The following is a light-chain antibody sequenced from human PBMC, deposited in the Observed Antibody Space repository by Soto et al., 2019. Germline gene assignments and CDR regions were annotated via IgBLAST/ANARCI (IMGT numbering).Light chain of an antibody. CDR3: SSYTSNNTLL. CDR2: DVS. V-gene: IGLV2-14*03. Sequence: QSVLTQPASVSGSPGQSIAICCIGTSSDDGGYNYVSWYQQYQGKAPKLMIYDVSNRPSGVSNRFSGSKSGNTASLTISGLQAEDEADYYCSSYTSNNTLLFGIGNRVTVL. J-gene: IGLJ1*01. CDR1: SSDDGGYNY.